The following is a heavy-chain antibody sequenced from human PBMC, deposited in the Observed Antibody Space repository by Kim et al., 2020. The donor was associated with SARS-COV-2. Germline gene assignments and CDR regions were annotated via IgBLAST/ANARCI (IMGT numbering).Heavy chain of an antibody. Sequence: GGSLRLSCTASGFTFSNYGMHWVRQAPGKGLEWVAVISYDGSNKYYADSVNVRFTITRANYNNTLYLQMNSLRSEATAVYYCAKNRGSGSYYISYWCHGT. D-gene: IGHD3-10*01. CDR2: ISYDGSNK. CDR1: GFTFSNYG. CDR3: AKNRGSGSYYISY. V-gene: IGHV3-30*18. J-gene: IGHJ4*01.